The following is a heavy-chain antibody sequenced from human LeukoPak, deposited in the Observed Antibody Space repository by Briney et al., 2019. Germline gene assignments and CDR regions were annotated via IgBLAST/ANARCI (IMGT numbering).Heavy chain of an antibody. J-gene: IGHJ6*04. CDR2: ISSSSSYT. CDR3: ARDAIRAAMGNYYYGMDV. D-gene: IGHD2-2*01. CDR1: GFTFSDYY. V-gene: IGHV3-11*06. Sequence: GSLRLSCAASGFTFSDYYMGWIRQAPGKGLEWVSYISSSSSYTNYADSVKGRFTISRDNAKNSLYLQMNSLRAEDTAVYYCARDAIRAAMGNYYYGMDVWGKGTTVTVSS.